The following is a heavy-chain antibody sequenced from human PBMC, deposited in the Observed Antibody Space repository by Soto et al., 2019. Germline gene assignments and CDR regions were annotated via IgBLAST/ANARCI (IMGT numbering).Heavy chain of an antibody. J-gene: IGHJ4*02. CDR3: AKVGVGATTVYYFDY. Sequence: GGSLRLSCVASGFTFSSYAMSWVRQAPGKGLEWVSAISGGGGSTYHAVSVKGRFTISRDSSKNTLYLQMNSLRAEDTALYYCAKVGVGATTVYYFDYWGQGTLVTVSS. CDR1: GFTFSSYA. D-gene: IGHD1-26*01. V-gene: IGHV3-23*01. CDR2: ISGGGGST.